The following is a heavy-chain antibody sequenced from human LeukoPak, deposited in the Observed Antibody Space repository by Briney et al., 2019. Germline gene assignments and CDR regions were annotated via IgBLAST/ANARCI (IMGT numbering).Heavy chain of an antibody. CDR1: GFNVSTKY. CDR2: LYSGGIT. CDR3: ARDRDGMDV. V-gene: IGHV3-66*01. Sequence: GGSLRLSCAASGFNVSTKYMSWVRQAPGKGLEWVSLLYSGGITYYADSVKGRFTTSRDNSKNTLYLQMNSLRAEDTAVHYCARDRDGMDVWGQGTTVTVSS. J-gene: IGHJ6*02.